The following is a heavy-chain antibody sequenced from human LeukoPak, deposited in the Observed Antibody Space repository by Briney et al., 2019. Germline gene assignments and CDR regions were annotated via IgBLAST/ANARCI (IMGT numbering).Heavy chain of an antibody. V-gene: IGHV3-74*01. D-gene: IGHD6-19*01. CDR2: INSDARST. Sequence: GGPLRLSCAASGFTFSNYWMHWVRQAPGKGLVWFSRINSDARSTSYADSVKGRFTISRDNAKNTLYLQMNSLRAEDTAVYYCARGADTGYSSDSWGQGTLVTVSS. J-gene: IGHJ5*02. CDR3: ARGADTGYSSDS. CDR1: GFTFSNYW.